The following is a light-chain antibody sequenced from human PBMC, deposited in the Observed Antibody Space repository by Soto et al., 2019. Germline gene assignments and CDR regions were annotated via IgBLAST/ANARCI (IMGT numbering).Light chain of an antibody. CDR2: GAS. CDR1: QSVSSSY. J-gene: IGKJ4*01. V-gene: IGKV3-20*01. CDR3: QQYGSSPALT. Sequence: EIVLTQSPGTLSLSPGERATLSCRASQSVSSSYLAWYQQKPGQAPRLLIYGASSRATAIPDRFSGSGSGTDFTLTISRLEPEDFAVYYCQQYGSSPALTVGGGTKVDIK.